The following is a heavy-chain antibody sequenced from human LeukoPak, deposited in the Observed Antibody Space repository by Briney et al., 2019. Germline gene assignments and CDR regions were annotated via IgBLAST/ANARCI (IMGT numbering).Heavy chain of an antibody. D-gene: IGHD2-2*01. CDR3: ASGRTDIVVVPATLRNYFFDY. CDR1: GYTFTSYG. Sequence: ASVKVSCKASGYTFTSYGISWVRQASGQGLEWMGWISAYNGNTNYAQKLQGRVTMTTDTSTSTAYMELRSLRSDDTAVYYCASGRTDIVVVPATLRNYFFDYWGQGTLVTVSS. J-gene: IGHJ4*02. V-gene: IGHV1-18*01. CDR2: ISAYNGNT.